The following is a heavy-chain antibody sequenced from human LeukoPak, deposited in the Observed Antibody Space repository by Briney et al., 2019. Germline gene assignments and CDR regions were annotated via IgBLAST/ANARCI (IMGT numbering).Heavy chain of an antibody. CDR3: AKVGHYHDFDY. CDR2: IYSGGST. J-gene: IGHJ4*02. D-gene: IGHD3-3*01. V-gene: IGHV3-66*02. Sequence: GGSLRLSCAASEFSVGSNYMTWVRQAPGKGLEWVSLIYSGGSTYYADSVKGRFTISRDNSKNTLYLQMNSLRPEDTAVYYCAKVGHYHDFDYWGQGTLVTVSS. CDR1: EFSVGSNY.